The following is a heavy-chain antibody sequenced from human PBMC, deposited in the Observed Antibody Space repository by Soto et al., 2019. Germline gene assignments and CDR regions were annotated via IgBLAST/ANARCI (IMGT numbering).Heavy chain of an antibody. Sequence: GASVKVSCKVSGYTLTELSLHWVGQAPGKGLEWMGGFDPEDGETIYAQKFQGRVTMTEDTSTDTAYMELSSLRSEDTAVYYCAKGWGSPLYSDYWGQGTLVTVSS. V-gene: IGHV1-24*01. CDR2: FDPEDGET. CDR3: AKGWGSPLYSDY. CDR1: GYTLTELS. D-gene: IGHD7-27*01. J-gene: IGHJ4*02.